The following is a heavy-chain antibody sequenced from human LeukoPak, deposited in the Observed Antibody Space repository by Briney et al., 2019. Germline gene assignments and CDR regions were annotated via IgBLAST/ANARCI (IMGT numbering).Heavy chain of an antibody. D-gene: IGHD3-16*01. CDR3: ATSRSFHY. Sequence: PGGSLRLSCAASGFTFSSYWVHWVRQAPGKGLVWVSGINTDGTTTSYADSVKGRFTIFRDNAKNTLHLQMNSLRADDTAMYYCATSRSFHYWGQGTLVTVSA. CDR1: GFTFSSYW. CDR2: INTDGTTT. V-gene: IGHV3-74*01. J-gene: IGHJ4*02.